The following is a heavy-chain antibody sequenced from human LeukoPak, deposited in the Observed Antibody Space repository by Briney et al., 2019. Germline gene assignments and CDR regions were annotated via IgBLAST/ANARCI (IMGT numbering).Heavy chain of an antibody. V-gene: IGHV4-34*01. D-gene: IGHD2-15*01. CDR3: ARVYCSGGSCPERGMDV. Sequence: SETLSLTCAVYDGSFSGSYWSWIRQPPGKGLECIGEINHSGSTNYNSSLKSRVTISVDTSKNQFSLKLSSVTAADTAVYYCARVYCSGGSCPERGMDVWGKGTTVTVSS. CDR2: INHSGST. CDR1: DGSFSGSY. J-gene: IGHJ6*04.